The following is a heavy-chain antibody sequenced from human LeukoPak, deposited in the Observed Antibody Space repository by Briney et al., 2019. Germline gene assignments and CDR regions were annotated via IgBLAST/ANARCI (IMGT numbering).Heavy chain of an antibody. V-gene: IGHV3-30-3*01. D-gene: IGHD6-19*01. CDR3: AREDYSSGWALRGAFDI. CDR1: GFTFSSYA. J-gene: IGHJ3*02. Sequence: PGGSLRLSCAASGFTFSSYAMHWVRQAPGKGLEWVAVISYDGSNKYYADSVKGRFTISRDNAKNSLYLQMNSLRAEDTAVYYCAREDYSSGWALRGAFDIWGQGTMVTVSS. CDR2: ISYDGSNK.